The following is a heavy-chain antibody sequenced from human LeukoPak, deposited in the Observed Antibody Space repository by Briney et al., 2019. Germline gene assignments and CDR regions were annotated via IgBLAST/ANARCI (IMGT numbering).Heavy chain of an antibody. CDR3: ARFVRSSGWYPSDAFDI. CDR1: GFTFSNYA. D-gene: IGHD6-19*01. CDR2: IYYSGST. V-gene: IGHV4-59*01. J-gene: IGHJ3*02. Sequence: GSLRLSCAASGFTFSNYAMSWVRQPPGKGLEWIGYIYYSGSTNYNPSLKSRVTISVDTSKNQFSLKLSSVTAADTAVYYCARFVRSSGWYPSDAFDIWGQGTMVTVSS.